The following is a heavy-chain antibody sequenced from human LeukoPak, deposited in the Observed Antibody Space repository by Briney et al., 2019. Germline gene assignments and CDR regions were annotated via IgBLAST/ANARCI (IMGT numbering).Heavy chain of an antibody. CDR3: AKKKVDVMGNQYYYYYGLDV. Sequence: SETLSLTCAVYGGSFSGYSLTWIRQPPGKGLEWIGEINHRGINHFNPSLKSRVTISADTSKKQVFLHLRSVTAADTAVYYCAKKKVDVMGNQYYYYYGLDVWGQGTTVTVSS. V-gene: IGHV4-34*01. CDR1: GGSFSGYS. CDR2: INHRGIN. J-gene: IGHJ6*02. D-gene: IGHD3-16*01.